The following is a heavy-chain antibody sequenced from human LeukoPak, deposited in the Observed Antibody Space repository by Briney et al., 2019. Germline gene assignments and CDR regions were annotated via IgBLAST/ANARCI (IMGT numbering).Heavy chain of an antibody. CDR1: GGSISSGGYY. V-gene: IGHV4-31*03. Sequence: PSETLSLTCTVSGGSISSGGYYWSWLRQHPGKGLEWIGYIYYSGSTYYNPSLKSRVTISVDTSKNQFSLKLSSVTAADTAVYYCARDPGYRWFDPWGQGTLVTVSS. CDR2: IYYSGST. J-gene: IGHJ5*02. CDR3: ARDPGYRWFDP. D-gene: IGHD6-13*01.